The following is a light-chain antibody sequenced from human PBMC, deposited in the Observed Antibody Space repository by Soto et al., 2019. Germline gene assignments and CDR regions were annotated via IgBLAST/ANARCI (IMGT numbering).Light chain of an antibody. V-gene: IGKV3-20*01. Sequence: EIVLTQSPGTLSLSPGERATLSCRASQNVNSNFFAWYQQKAGQAPRLLIYGVSSRATGIPDRFSGSGADTDFTLTISGLEPEDFAVYYWQQYGSSPLTFGGGTKVEIK. CDR2: GVS. CDR3: QQYGSSPLT. CDR1: QNVNSNF. J-gene: IGKJ4*01.